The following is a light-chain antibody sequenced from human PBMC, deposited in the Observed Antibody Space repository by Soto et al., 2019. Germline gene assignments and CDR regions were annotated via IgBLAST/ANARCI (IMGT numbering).Light chain of an antibody. J-gene: IGKJ1*01. CDR1: QTIMTY. CDR2: AAS. V-gene: IGKV1-39*01. Sequence: IQMTQSPSSLSASVGDEVTITCRASQTIMTYLNWYQLKTGKPPRLLIYAASSLQSGVPSRFSGSGSGTDFTLTISSLQPEDFATYSCQQSYNSPQTFGQGTKVDIK. CDR3: QQSYNSPQT.